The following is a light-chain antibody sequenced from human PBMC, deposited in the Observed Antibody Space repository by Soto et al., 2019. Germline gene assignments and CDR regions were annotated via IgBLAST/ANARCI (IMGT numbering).Light chain of an antibody. CDR1: SSNIGAGYD. CDR2: GNS. CDR3: QSYDSSLSGYV. Sequence: QSVRTQPPSVSGAPGQRVPISCTGSSSNIGAGYDVHWYQQLPGTAPKLLIYGNSNRPSGVPDRFSGSKSGTSASLAITGLQAEDEADYYCQSYDSSLSGYVFGTGTKVTVL. J-gene: IGLJ1*01. V-gene: IGLV1-40*01.